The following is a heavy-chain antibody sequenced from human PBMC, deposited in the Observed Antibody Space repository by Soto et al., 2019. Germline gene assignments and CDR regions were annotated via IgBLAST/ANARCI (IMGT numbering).Heavy chain of an antibody. CDR3: ARVIAARLHYYYGMDV. V-gene: IGHV3-7*05. J-gene: IGHJ6*02. CDR1: GFTFSSYW. Sequence: GGSLRLSCAASGFTFSSYWMSWVRQAPGKGLEWVANIKQDGSEKYYVDSVKGRFTISRDNAKNSLYLQMNSLRAEDTAVYYWARVIAARLHYYYGMDVGAQGTRVTVPS. CDR2: IKQDGSEK. D-gene: IGHD6-6*01.